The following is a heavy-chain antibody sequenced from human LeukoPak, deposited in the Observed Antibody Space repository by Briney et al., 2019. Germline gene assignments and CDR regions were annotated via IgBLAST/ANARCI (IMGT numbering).Heavy chain of an antibody. CDR1: GFTFSSYG. J-gene: IGHJ3*02. D-gene: IGHD5-18*01. V-gene: IGHV3-30*02. CDR2: IRYDGSNK. Sequence: GGSLRLSCAASGFTFSSYGMHWVRQAPGKGLEWVAFIRYDGSNKYYADSVKGRFTISRDNSKNTLYLQMNSLRAEDTAVYYCAREHTAMNAFDIWGQGTMVTVSS. CDR3: AREHTAMNAFDI.